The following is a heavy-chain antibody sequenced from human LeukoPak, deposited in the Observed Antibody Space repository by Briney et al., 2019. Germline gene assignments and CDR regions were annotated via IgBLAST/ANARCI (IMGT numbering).Heavy chain of an antibody. J-gene: IGHJ4*02. CDR1: GYTFTSYY. CDR2: INPSGGST. CDR3: ARASMVRGVIIGLHY. D-gene: IGHD3-10*01. Sequence: ASVKVSCKASGYTFTSYYMHWVRQAPGQGLEWMGIINPSGGSTSYAQKFQGRVTMTRDTSTSTVYMELSSLRSEDTAVYYCARASMVRGVIIGLHYWGQGTLVTVSS. V-gene: IGHV1-46*01.